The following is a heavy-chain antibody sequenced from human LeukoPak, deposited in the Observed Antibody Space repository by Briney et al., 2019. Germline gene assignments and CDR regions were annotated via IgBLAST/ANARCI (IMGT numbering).Heavy chain of an antibody. V-gene: IGHV3-13*01. CDR2: IGIRGDT. CDR3: ARDRSSSWLRPNNWFDP. D-gene: IGHD6-13*01. J-gene: IGHJ5*02. CDR1: GFTFIDYD. Sequence: GGSLRLSCAASGFTFIDYDMHWVRQVIGKGLEWVSAIGIRGDTHYSGSVKGRFTISRENAESSLYLQMNSLRAEDTAVYYCARDRSSSWLRPNNWFDPWGQGTLVTVSS.